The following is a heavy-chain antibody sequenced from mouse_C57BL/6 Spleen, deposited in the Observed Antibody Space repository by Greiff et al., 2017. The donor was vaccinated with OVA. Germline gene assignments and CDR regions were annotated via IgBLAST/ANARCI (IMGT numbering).Heavy chain of an antibody. CDR3: ARGYLDY. CDR1: GYAFTNYL. Sequence: VQLQQSGAELVRPGTSVKVSCKASGYAFTNYLIEWVKQRPGQGLEWIGVINPGSGGTNYNEKFQGKATLTADKSSSTAYMQLSSLTSEDSAVYFCARGYLDYWGQGTSVTVSS. D-gene: IGHD1-2*01. CDR2: INPGSGGT. V-gene: IGHV1-54*01. J-gene: IGHJ4*01.